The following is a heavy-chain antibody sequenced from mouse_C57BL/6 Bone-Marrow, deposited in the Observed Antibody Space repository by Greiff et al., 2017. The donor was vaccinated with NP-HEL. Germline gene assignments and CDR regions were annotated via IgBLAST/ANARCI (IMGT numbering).Heavy chain of an antibody. J-gene: IGHJ4*01. Sequence: QVQLQQSGPELVKPGASVKISCKASGYAFSSSWMNWVKQRPGKGLEWIGRIYPGDGDTNYNGKFKGKATLTADKSSSTAYMQLSSLTSEDSAVYFCARFPFLIYDVYYERAMDYWGQGTSVTVSS. D-gene: IGHD2-3*01. CDR2: IYPGDGDT. CDR1: GYAFSSSW. CDR3: ARFPFLIYDVYYERAMDY. V-gene: IGHV1-82*01.